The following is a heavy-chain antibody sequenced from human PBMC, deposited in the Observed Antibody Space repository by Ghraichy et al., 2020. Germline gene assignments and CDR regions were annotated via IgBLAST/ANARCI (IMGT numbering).Heavy chain of an antibody. CDR3: ARDVSYCSGGSCYSFDY. V-gene: IGHV3-21*01. CDR2: ISSSSSYI. J-gene: IGHJ4*02. Sequence: GESLNISCAASGFTFSSYSMNWVRQAPGKGLEWVSSISSSSSYIYYADSVKGRFTISRDNAKNSLYLQMNSLRAEDTAVYYCARDVSYCSGGSCYSFDYWGQGTLVTVSS. CDR1: GFTFSSYS. D-gene: IGHD2-15*01.